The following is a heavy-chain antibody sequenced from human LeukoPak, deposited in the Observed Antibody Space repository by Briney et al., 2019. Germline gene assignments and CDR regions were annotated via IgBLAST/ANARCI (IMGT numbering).Heavy chain of an antibody. CDR3: ARESPVGATGY. CDR1: GYTFTGYY. Sequence: GASVKVSCKASGYTFTGYYMHWVRQAPGQGLEWMGWINPNSGGTNYAQKFQDRVTMTRDTFISTAYMELSRLRSDDTAVYYCARESPVGATGYWGQGTLVTVSS. CDR2: INPNSGGT. D-gene: IGHD1-26*01. J-gene: IGHJ4*02. V-gene: IGHV1-2*02.